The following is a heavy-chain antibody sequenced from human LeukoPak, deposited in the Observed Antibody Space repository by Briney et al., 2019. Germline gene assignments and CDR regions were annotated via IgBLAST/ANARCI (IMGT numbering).Heavy chain of an antibody. D-gene: IGHD5-12*01. CDR3: ARVQGVATIDY. CDR1: GDSISGSTYY. V-gene: IGHV4-39*01. J-gene: IGHJ4*02. Sequence: SETLSLTCTVSGDSISGSTYYWGWIRQPPGKGLEWIGSIYYSGSTYYNPSLKSRVTISVDTSKNQFSLNVNSVTAADTAVYYCARVQGVATIDYWGQGTLVTVSS. CDR2: IYYSGST.